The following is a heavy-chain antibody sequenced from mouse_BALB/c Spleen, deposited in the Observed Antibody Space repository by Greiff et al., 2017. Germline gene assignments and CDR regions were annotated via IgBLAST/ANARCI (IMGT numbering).Heavy chain of an antibody. CDR2: ISSGSSTI. Sequence: EVQGVESGGGLVQPGGSRKLSCAASGFTFSSFGMHWVRQAPEKGLEWVAYISSGSSTIYYADTVKGRFTISRDNPKNTLFLQMTSLRSEDTAMYYCARSAYGSPALFAYWGQGTLVTVSA. CDR1: GFTFSSFG. D-gene: IGHD1-1*01. V-gene: IGHV5-17*02. J-gene: IGHJ3*01. CDR3: ARSAYGSPALFAY.